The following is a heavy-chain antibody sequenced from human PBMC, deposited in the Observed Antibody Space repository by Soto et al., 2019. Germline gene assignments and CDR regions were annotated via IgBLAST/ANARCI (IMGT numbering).Heavy chain of an antibody. Sequence: PGESLKISFKGSGYSFTSYWIGWLRQMPGKGLEWMGIIYPGDSDTRYSPSFQGQVTISADKSISTAYLQWSSLKASDTAMYYCAGGGVRGVITRTRDYYGMDVWGQGTTVTVSS. V-gene: IGHV5-51*01. CDR1: GYSFTSYW. D-gene: IGHD3-10*01. CDR2: IYPGDSDT. CDR3: AGGGVRGVITRTRDYYGMDV. J-gene: IGHJ6*02.